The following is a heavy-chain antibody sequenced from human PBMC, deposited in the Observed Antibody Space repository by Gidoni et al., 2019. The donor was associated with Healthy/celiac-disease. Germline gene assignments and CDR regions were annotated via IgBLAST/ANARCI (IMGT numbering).Heavy chain of an antibody. Sequence: QVQLVQSGAEVKKPGSSVKVSCKASGGTFSSYAISWVRQAPGQGLEWMGGIIPIFGTANYAQKFQGRVTITADESTSTAYMELSSLRSEDTAVYYCARDHPGRYSYESSYYMDVWGKGTTVTVSS. CDR3: ARDHPGRYSYESSYYMDV. CDR1: GGTFSSYA. J-gene: IGHJ6*03. V-gene: IGHV1-69*01. CDR2: IIPIFGTA. D-gene: IGHD5-18*01.